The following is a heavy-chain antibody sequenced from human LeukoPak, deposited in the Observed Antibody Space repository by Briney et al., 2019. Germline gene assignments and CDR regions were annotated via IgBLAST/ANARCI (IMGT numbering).Heavy chain of an antibody. CDR2: IIPIFGTA. CDR1: GGTFSSYA. Sequence: GASVKVSCKASGGTFSSYAISWVRQAPGQGLEWMGGIIPIFGTANYAQKFQGRVTITADESTSTAYMELSSLRSEDTAVYYCARDRQWLMYAFDIWGQGTMVTVSS. D-gene: IGHD6-19*01. J-gene: IGHJ3*02. V-gene: IGHV1-69*13. CDR3: ARDRQWLMYAFDI.